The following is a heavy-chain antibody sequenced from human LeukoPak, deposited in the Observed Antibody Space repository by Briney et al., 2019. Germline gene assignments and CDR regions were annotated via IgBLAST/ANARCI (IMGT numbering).Heavy chain of an antibody. CDR3: ATGQQWLNAFDI. J-gene: IGHJ3*02. D-gene: IGHD6-19*01. V-gene: IGHV1-24*01. CDR1: GYTLTELS. CDR2: FDPEDGET. Sequence: ASVKVSCKVSGYTLTELSMHWVRQAPGKGLEWMGGFDPEDGETIYAQKFQGRVTMTEDTSTDTAYMELSSLRSEDTAVYYCATGQQWLNAFDIWGQGTMVAVSS.